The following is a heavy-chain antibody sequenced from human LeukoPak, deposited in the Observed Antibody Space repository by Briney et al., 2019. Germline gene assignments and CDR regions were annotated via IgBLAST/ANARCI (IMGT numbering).Heavy chain of an antibody. CDR1: GYSISSSSW. D-gene: IGHD4-23*01. CDR3: ARNGGNSDYDY. Sequence: SDTLSLTCAVSGYSISSSSWWGWIRQPPGKGLEWIAYIYHSGTTYYNPSLQSRVTLLLDKSKNQFSLRLNSVTAADTAVYYCARNGGNSDYDYWGQGTLVTVSA. J-gene: IGHJ4*02. V-gene: IGHV4-28*01. CDR2: IYHSGTT.